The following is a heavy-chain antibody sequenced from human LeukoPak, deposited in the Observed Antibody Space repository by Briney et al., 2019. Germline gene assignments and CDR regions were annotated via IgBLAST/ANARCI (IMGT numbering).Heavy chain of an antibody. Sequence: SETLSLTCTVSGGSIGGYYWSWIRQPPGKGLEWIGYIYYGGSTNYNPSLKSRVTISVDTSKNQFSLNLSSVTAADTAIYYCARRRYNYGYNSFDFWSQGTQVTVSS. J-gene: IGHJ4*02. CDR1: GGSIGGYY. CDR3: ARRRYNYGYNSFDF. CDR2: IYYGGST. D-gene: IGHD5-18*01. V-gene: IGHV4-59*01.